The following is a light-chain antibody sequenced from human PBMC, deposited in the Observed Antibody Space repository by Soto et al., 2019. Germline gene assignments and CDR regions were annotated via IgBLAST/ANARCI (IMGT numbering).Light chain of an antibody. J-gene: IGKJ1*01. Sequence: DIQMTQSPSSLSASVGDRVTITCRASQGISNYLAWYQQKPGKVPNRLIYEASTLQSGVPSRFSGSGSGTEFTLTIISLQPEDVATYYCQKYNSDPQTFGQGTKLEIK. CDR2: EAS. CDR1: QGISNY. CDR3: QKYNSDPQT. V-gene: IGKV1-27*01.